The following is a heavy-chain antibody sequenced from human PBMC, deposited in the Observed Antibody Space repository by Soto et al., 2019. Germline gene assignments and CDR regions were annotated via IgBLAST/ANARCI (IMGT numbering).Heavy chain of an antibody. J-gene: IGHJ4*02. V-gene: IGHV4-34*01. Sequence: QVQLQQWGAGLLKPSETLSLTCAVYGGSFSGYYWSWIRQPPGAGLEWVGEINHSGRTNYSPSLTTRVTVSVDTSKNHFSLKLSSVTAADTAVYYCARVVGSSGDYFDFWGQGILVTVSS. D-gene: IGHD3-10*01. CDR2: INHSGRT. CDR1: GGSFSGYY. CDR3: ARVVGSSGDYFDF.